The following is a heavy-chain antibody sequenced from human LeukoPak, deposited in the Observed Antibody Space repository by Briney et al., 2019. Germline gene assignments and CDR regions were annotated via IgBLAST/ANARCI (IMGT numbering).Heavy chain of an antibody. CDR1: GFTVSSNY. Sequence: GGSLRLSCAASGFTVSSNYMSWVRQAPGKGLEWVSVFYSGGSTYYADSVKGRFTISRDNAKNSLYLPMNSLRIEDTAVFYCAKGPRQLVFVRGYYFDDWGQGTLVTVSS. CDR2: FYSGGST. CDR3: AKGPRQLVFVRGYYFDD. D-gene: IGHD6-13*01. V-gene: IGHV3-53*05. J-gene: IGHJ4*02.